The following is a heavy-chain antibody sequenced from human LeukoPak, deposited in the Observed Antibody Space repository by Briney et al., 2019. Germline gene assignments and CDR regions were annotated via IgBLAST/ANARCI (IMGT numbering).Heavy chain of an antibody. J-gene: IGHJ4*02. Sequence: SETLSLTCTVSGGFISSYYWSWIRQPPGKGLEWIGYIYYSGSTNYNPSLKSRVTISVDTPKNLFSLKLTSVTAADTAVYYCARGYNPRYSSSTGFDYWGQGTLITVSS. CDR3: ARGYNPRYSSSTGFDY. V-gene: IGHV4-59*01. CDR2: IYYSGST. D-gene: IGHD6-6*01. CDR1: GGFISSYY.